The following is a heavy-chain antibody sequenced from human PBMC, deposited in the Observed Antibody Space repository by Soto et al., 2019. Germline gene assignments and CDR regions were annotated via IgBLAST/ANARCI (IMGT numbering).Heavy chain of an antibody. CDR2: ISWNSGSI. V-gene: IGHV3-9*01. D-gene: IGHD6-19*01. CDR3: AKDILSAVADKLVFDP. Sequence: EVQLVESGGGLVQPGRSLRLSCAASGFTFDDYAMHWVRQAPGKGLEWVSGISWNSGSIGYADSVKGRFTISRDNAKNSLYLQMNSLRAEDTASYYCAKDILSAVADKLVFDPWGQGTLVTVSS. J-gene: IGHJ5*02. CDR1: GFTFDDYA.